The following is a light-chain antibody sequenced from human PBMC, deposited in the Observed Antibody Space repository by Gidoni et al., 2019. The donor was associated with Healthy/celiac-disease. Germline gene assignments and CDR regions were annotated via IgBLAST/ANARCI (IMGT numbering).Light chain of an antibody. CDR1: QSNSSY. J-gene: IGKJ4*01. CDR2: AAS. Sequence: DIQMTQSPSSLSASVGDRVTITCRASQSNSSYLNWYQQKPGKAPKLLIYAASSLQSGVPSRFRGSGSGTDFTLTISSLQPEDFATYYCQQSYSTPRTFGGGTKVEIK. CDR3: QQSYSTPRT. V-gene: IGKV1-39*01.